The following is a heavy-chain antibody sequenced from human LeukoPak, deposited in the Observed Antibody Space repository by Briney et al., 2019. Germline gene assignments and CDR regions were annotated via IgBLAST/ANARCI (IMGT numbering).Heavy chain of an antibody. Sequence: GGSLRLSCAASAFTFSNYGIHWVRQAPGKGLEWVAFKRYDGNNKYYADSVKDSVKGRFTISRDNAKNSLYLQMNSLRAEDTAVYYCARDPINIATAGNGFDYWGQGTLVTVSS. CDR1: AFTFSNYG. J-gene: IGHJ4*02. D-gene: IGHD6-13*01. CDR3: ARDPINIATAGNGFDY. V-gene: IGHV3-30*02. CDR2: KRYDGNNK.